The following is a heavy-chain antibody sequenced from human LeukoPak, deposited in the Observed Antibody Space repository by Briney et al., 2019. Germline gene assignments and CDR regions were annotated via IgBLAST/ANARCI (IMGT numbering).Heavy chain of an antibody. CDR3: ARDGEGGAAAGY. Sequence: GGSLRLSCAASGFIFSDYNMNWVRQAPGKGLEWVSFISENSDHTFYPDTVKGRFTVSRDNARNSLYLQMNSLRGEDTAIYYCARDGEGGAAAGYWGQGTLVTVSS. D-gene: IGHD6-13*01. V-gene: IGHV3-48*01. J-gene: IGHJ4*02. CDR2: ISENSDHT. CDR1: GFIFSDYN.